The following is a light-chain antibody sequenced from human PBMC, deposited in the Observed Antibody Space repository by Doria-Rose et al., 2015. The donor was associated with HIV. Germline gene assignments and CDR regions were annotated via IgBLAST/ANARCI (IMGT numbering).Light chain of an antibody. CDR1: QSFSSTY. Sequence: TQSPGTLSLSPGERATLSCRASQSFSSTYLACYQQKPGQARSRLIYDESTRATGIPDRFSASGSGTDFTLTINRLEPEDFALYYCHQYGTSWTFGQGTKVEI. J-gene: IGKJ1*01. CDR3: HQYGTSWT. CDR2: DES. V-gene: IGKV3-20*01.